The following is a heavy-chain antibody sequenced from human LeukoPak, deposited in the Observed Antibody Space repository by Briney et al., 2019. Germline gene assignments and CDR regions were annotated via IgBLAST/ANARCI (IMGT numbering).Heavy chain of an antibody. CDR1: GGSISSYY. V-gene: IGHV4-59*01. J-gene: IGHJ3*02. CDR2: IYYSGST. D-gene: IGHD3-10*01. Sequence: ASETLSLTCTVSGGSISSYYWSWIRQPPGKGLEWIGYIYYSGSTNYNPSLKSRVTISLEKSKNQFSLKLSSVTAADTAVYYCARDAYGSGSYLSAFDIWGQGTMVTVSS. CDR3: ARDAYGSGSYLSAFDI.